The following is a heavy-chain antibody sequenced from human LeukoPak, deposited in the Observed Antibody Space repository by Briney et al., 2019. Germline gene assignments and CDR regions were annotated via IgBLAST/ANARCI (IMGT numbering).Heavy chain of an antibody. V-gene: IGHV3-23*01. D-gene: IGHD1-26*01. CDR1: GFTFSNYA. CDR3: AGRYSGDYYRDY. J-gene: IGHJ4*02. CDR2: IISSGST. Sequence: GGSLRLSCAASGFTFSNYAMSWVRQAPGKGLEWVSAIISSGSTYYAASVRGRFTISRDNPSNTLYLQMNSLRAEDTALYYCAGRYSGDYYRDYWGQGTLVTVSS.